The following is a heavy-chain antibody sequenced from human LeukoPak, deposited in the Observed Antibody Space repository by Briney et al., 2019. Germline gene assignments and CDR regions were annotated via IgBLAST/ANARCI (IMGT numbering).Heavy chain of an antibody. J-gene: IGHJ6*03. CDR2: IYYSGST. CDR3: ARDRSPMDV. Sequence: PSETLSLTCTVSGGSISSSSYYWGWIRQPPGKGLEWIGSIYYSGSTYYNPSLKSRVTISVDTSKNQFSLKLSSVTAADTAVYYCARDRSPMDVWGKGTTVTVSS. V-gene: IGHV4-39*02. CDR1: GGSISSSSYY.